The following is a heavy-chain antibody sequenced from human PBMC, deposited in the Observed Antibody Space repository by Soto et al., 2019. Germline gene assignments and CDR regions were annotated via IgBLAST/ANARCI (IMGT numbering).Heavy chain of an antibody. V-gene: IGHV2-5*02. Sequence: QITLKESGPTLVKPTQTLTLTCTFSGFSLSTSGVGMGWIHQPPGKALEWLALIYWDDDKRYSPSLRSRLTISKDTSKNQVVLTMTNMDPVDTATYYCIQSRCGGDCLQSYASHYYYGMDVWGQGTTVTVSS. D-gene: IGHD2-21*02. J-gene: IGHJ6*02. CDR1: GFSLSTSGVG. CDR2: IYWDDDK. CDR3: IQSRCGGDCLQSYASHYYYGMDV.